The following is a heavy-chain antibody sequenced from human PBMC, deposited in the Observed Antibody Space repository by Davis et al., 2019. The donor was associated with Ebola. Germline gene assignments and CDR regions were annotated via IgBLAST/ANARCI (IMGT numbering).Heavy chain of an antibody. V-gene: IGHV1-69*05. D-gene: IGHD6-19*01. CDR3: ARAMFTVGGWHDY. CDR1: GGTFSSYT. Sequence: SVKVSCKASGGTFSSYTITWVRQAPGQGLEWMGWVIPVFGTTNYAQKFQGRVTLTRDTSASTAYMELGSLRSEDTAVYYCARAMFTVGGWHDYWGQGTQVTVSS. J-gene: IGHJ4*02. CDR2: VIPVFGTT.